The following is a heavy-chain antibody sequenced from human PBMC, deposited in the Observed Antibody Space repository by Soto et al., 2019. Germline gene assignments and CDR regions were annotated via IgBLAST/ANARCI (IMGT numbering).Heavy chain of an antibody. J-gene: IGHJ4*02. CDR3: VHRATLGGSWDTGYLDY. CDR1: AISLTTLGIG. D-gene: IGHD6-13*01. Sequence: GRTLVNPTQTFMLTCTFSAISLTTLGIGVGWIRQPPGKALEWLAVIYWDDDKRYSPYLKSRLTITKDTSKNQVVLTMTNVDPGDTATYYCVHRATLGGSWDTGYLDYWGQGTLVTVSS. V-gene: IGHV2-5*02. CDR2: IYWDDDK.